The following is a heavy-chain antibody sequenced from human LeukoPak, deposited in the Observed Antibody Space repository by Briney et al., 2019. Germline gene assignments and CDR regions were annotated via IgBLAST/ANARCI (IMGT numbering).Heavy chain of an antibody. CDR1: DYSISSGYY. CDR2: IYHSGRT. J-gene: IGHJ4*02. Sequence: PSETLSLTCTVSDYSISSGYYWGWIRQPPGKGLEWIGSIYHSGRTYYNPSLKSRVTMSVDTSKNQFSLKLSSVTAADTAVYYCARTHSTTRSGSFTFDYWGQGTLVTVSS. D-gene: IGHD1-26*01. V-gene: IGHV4-38-2*02. CDR3: ARTHSTTRSGSFTFDY.